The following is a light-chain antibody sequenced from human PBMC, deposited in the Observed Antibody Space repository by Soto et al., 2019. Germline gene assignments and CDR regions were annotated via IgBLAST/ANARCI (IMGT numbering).Light chain of an antibody. Sequence: QSVLTQPPSASGTPGQRVTISCSGSSSNIGSNTVTWYQQLPGAAPKLLIQSNNQRPSGVPDRFSGSQSGTSASLAISGLQSEDEADYYCAVWDDSLNGYVLGTGTKVTVL. V-gene: IGLV1-44*01. CDR1: SSNIGSNT. J-gene: IGLJ1*01. CDR2: SNN. CDR3: AVWDDSLNGYV.